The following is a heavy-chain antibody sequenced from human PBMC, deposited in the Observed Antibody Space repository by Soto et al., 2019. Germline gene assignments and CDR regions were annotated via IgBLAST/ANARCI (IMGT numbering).Heavy chain of an antibody. CDR1: GFTFSSYS. CDR2: ISSSSSTI. D-gene: IGHD4-4*01. Sequence: EVQLVESGGGLVQPGGSPRLSCAASGFTFSSYSMNWVRQAPGKGLEWVSYISSSSSTIYYADSVKGRFTISRDNAKNSLYLQMNSLRDEDTAVYYCARVPRSTTVVPQLNYGMDVWGQGTTVTVSS. CDR3: ARVPRSTTVVPQLNYGMDV. V-gene: IGHV3-48*02. J-gene: IGHJ6*02.